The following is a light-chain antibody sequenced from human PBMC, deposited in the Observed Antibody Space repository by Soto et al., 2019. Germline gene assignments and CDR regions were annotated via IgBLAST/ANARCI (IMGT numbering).Light chain of an antibody. J-gene: IGKJ2*01. CDR1: QSVSSSY. CDR3: QQAST. CDR2: GAS. V-gene: IGKV3-20*01. Sequence: EIVLTQSPGTLSLSPGERATLSCRASQSVSSSYLARYQQKPHQAPRLLIYGASSRAPGIPDRFSGSGSGTDFTLTISRLEPEDFAVYYCQQASTFGQGTKLEIK.